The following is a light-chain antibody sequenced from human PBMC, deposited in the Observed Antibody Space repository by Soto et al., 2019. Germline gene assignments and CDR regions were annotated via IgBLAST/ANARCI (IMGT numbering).Light chain of an antibody. CDR2: IKSDGSH. J-gene: IGLJ1*01. V-gene: IGLV4-69*01. CDR3: QTWGV. CDR1: SEHTRYA. Sequence: QLVLTQSPSASASLGASVKLTCTLGSEHTRYAIAWHQQQPDKGPRFLMRIKSDGSHTKGDGIPDRFSGSSSGAERHLFISSLQSEDEAVYFCQTWGVFGTGTKLTVL.